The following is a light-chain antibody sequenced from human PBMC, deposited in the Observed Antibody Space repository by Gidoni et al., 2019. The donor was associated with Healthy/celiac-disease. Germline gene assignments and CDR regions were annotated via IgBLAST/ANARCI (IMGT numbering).Light chain of an antibody. Sequence: SYVLTQPPSGAVAPGKTARISCGGNNIGSKSVHWYQQKPCQAPVLVIYYDSDRPSGIPERFSGSNSGNTATLTISRVEAGDEADYYCQVWDSSSDPVVFGGGTKLTVL. CDR1: NIGSKS. V-gene: IGLV3-21*04. J-gene: IGLJ2*01. CDR3: QVWDSSSDPVV. CDR2: YDS.